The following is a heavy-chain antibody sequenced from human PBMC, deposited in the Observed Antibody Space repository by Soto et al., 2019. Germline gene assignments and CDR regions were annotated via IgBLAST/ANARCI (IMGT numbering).Heavy chain of an antibody. D-gene: IGHD6-19*01. J-gene: IGHJ4*02. CDR1: GFTFYRYD. CDR3: VLRGSETGWYFDQ. V-gene: IGHV3-23*02. Sequence: EVQLLESGGGLVQPGGSLRLSCAASGFTFYRYDMFWVRQTPRRGLEWVSFISGSGGRIEYGDFVRGRFTASRDNAEDTLSLQMNTLASDDTGVYYCVLRGSETGWYFDQWGQGTLVVVSS. CDR2: ISGSGGRI.